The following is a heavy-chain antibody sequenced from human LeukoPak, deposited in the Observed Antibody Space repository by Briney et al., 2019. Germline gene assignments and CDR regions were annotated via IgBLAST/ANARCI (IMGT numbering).Heavy chain of an antibody. CDR3: AKEKGGGGGQPLLDS. V-gene: IGHV3-30*02. D-gene: IGHD3-16*01. Sequence: GGSLRLSCAASGFTFSSYGMHWVRQAPGKGLEWVAFIRYDGSNKYYADSVKGRFTISRDDAKSSLFLRMDNLRVDDTATYYFAKEKGGGGGQPLLDSWGRGILVTVSS. CDR2: IRYDGSNK. CDR1: GFTFSSYG. J-gene: IGHJ5*01.